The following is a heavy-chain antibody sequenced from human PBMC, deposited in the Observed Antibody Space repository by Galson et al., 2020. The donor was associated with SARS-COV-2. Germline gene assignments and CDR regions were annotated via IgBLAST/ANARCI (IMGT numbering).Heavy chain of an antibody. CDR3: ATFEYSSSSSAH. Sequence: HGESLKISCKGSGYSFTSYWISWVRQMPGKGLEWMGRLDPSDSYTNYSPSFQGHVTISADKSISTAYLQWSSLKASDTAMYYCATFEYSSSSSAHWGQGTLVTVSS. V-gene: IGHV5-10-1*01. CDR2: LDPSDSYT. CDR1: GYSFTSYW. D-gene: IGHD6-6*01. J-gene: IGHJ4*02.